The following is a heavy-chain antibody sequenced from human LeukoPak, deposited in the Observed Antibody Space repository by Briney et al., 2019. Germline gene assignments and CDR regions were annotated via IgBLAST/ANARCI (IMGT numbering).Heavy chain of an antibody. Sequence: GSLRLSCAASGFSFSSYWLSWVRQAPGKGLEWVAVIWYDGSNKYYADSVKGRFTISRDNSKNTLYLQMNSLRAEDTAVYYCARDTGYSSSYDAFDIWGQGTMVTVSS. CDR3: ARDTGYSSSYDAFDI. V-gene: IGHV3-33*08. D-gene: IGHD6-13*01. J-gene: IGHJ3*02. CDR2: IWYDGSNK. CDR1: GFSFSSYW.